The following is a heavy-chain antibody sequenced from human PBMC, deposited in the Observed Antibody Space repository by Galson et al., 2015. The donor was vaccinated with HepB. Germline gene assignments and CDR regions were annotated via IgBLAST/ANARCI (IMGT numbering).Heavy chain of an antibody. CDR3: VKCSSSWSDFQD. CDR1: GFTFSSHG. Sequence: SLRLSCAASGFTFSSHGMHWVRQAPGKGLEWVTFIRYDGSNKYYADSVQGRFTISRDNSQNTLYLQMNSLRAEDSAVYYCVKCSSSWSDFQDWGQGTLVTVSS. V-gene: IGHV3-30*02. D-gene: IGHD6-13*01. CDR2: IRYDGSNK. J-gene: IGHJ1*01.